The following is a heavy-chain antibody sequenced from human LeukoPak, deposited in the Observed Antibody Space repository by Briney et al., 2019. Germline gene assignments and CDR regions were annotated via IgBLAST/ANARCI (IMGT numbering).Heavy chain of an antibody. Sequence: HPGGSLRLSCAASGFTFSGSAMSWVRQAPVKGLEWVSGISGSAGSTYYADSVKGRFTISRDSSKNTLDLQMNSLRAEDTAVYYCHSSSWSRRVDYWGQGTLVTVSS. V-gene: IGHV3-23*01. J-gene: IGHJ4*02. CDR2: ISGSAGST. CDR1: GFTFSGSA. D-gene: IGHD6-13*01. CDR3: HSSSWSRRVDY.